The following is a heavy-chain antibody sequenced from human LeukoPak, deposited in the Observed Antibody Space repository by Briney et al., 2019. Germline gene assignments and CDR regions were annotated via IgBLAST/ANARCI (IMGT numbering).Heavy chain of an antibody. Sequence: GGSLRLSCAASGFTFSSYEMNWVRQAPGKGLEWVSYISSSGSTIYYADSVKGRFTISRDNAKNSLYLQMNSLRAEDTAVYYCARDSVYYGSGSYFSEKSFFDYWGQGTLVTVSS. J-gene: IGHJ4*02. CDR2: ISSSGSTI. V-gene: IGHV3-48*03. CDR3: ARDSVYYGSGSYFSEKSFFDY. CDR1: GFTFSSYE. D-gene: IGHD3-10*01.